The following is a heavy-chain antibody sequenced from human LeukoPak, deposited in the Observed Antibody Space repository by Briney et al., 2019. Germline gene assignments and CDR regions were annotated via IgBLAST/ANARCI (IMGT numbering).Heavy chain of an antibody. CDR1: GGTLSSYA. CDR3: AREKRYMVRGAAYDAFDI. Sequence: ASVKVSCKASGGTLSSYAISWVRQAPGQGLEWMGGIIPIFGTANYAQKFQGRVTITADKSTSTAYMELSSLRSEDTAVCYCAREKRYMVRGAAYDAFDIWGQGTMVTVSS. J-gene: IGHJ3*02. V-gene: IGHV1-69*06. CDR2: IIPIFGTA. D-gene: IGHD3-10*01.